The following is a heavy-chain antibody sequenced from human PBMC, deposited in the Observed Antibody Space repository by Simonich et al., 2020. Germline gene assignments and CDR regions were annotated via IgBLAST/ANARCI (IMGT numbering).Heavy chain of an antibody. V-gene: IGHV3-33*01. Sequence: QVQLVESGGGVVQPGRSLRLPCAASGLTFSRYGMHWGRQAPGKWLGCVAVIWYDGSNKYYSDSVKGRFTSSRDNSKNTLYLQMNSLRAEDTAVYYCARAYSSSWYNWFDPWGQGTLVTVSS. D-gene: IGHD6-13*01. CDR2: IWYDGSNK. CDR1: GLTFSRYG. CDR3: ARAYSSSWYNWFDP. J-gene: IGHJ5*02.